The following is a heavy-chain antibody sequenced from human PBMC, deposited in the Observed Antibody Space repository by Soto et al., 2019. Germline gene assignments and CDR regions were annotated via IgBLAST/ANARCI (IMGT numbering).Heavy chain of an antibody. Sequence: EVQLVESGGGLIQPGGSLRLSCAASGFTVSSNYMTWVRQAPGKGLEWVSVIYSGGSPYYADSVKGRFTFSRDNSKNTVHLQMNSLRVEDTAVYYCARGFNWLDYWGQGTLVTVSS. D-gene: IGHD1-20*01. CDR3: ARGFNWLDY. V-gene: IGHV3-53*01. CDR2: IYSGGSP. CDR1: GFTVSSNY. J-gene: IGHJ4*02.